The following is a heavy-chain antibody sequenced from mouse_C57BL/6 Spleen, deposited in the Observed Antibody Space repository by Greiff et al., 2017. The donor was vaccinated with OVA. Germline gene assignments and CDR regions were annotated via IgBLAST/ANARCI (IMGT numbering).Heavy chain of an antibody. CDR2: IYPGDGDT. V-gene: IGHV1-80*01. D-gene: IGHD2-1*01. Sequence: VKVVESGAELVKPGASVKISCKASGYAFSSYWMNWVKQRPGKGLEWIGQIYPGDGDTNYNGKFKGKATLTADKSSSTAYMQLSSLTSEDSAVYFCARDQGKGYAMDYWGQGTSVTVSS. CDR3: ARDQGKGYAMDY. CDR1: GYAFSSYW. J-gene: IGHJ4*01.